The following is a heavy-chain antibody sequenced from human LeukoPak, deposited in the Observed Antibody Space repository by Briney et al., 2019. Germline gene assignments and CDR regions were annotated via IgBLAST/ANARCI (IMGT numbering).Heavy chain of an antibody. J-gene: IGHJ4*02. CDR3: AKDLGFGSGWLV. V-gene: IGHV3-11*06. D-gene: IGHD6-19*01. Sequence: SVKGRVTISRDNAKNSLYLQMNSLRAEDTALYYCAKDLGFGSGWLVWGQGTRVTVSS.